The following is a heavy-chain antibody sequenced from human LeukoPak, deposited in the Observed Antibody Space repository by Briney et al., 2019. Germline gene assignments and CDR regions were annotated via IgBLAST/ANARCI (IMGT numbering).Heavy chain of an antibody. CDR1: GGTLSSYA. Sequence: SVKVSCKASGGTLSSYAISWVRQAPGQGLEWMGGIIPIFGTANYAQKFQGRVTITTDESTSTAYMELSSLRSEDTAVYYCARAEPSGYSYGPPDYWGQGTLVTVSS. CDR3: ARAEPSGYSYGPPDY. V-gene: IGHV1-69*05. CDR2: IIPIFGTA. J-gene: IGHJ4*02. D-gene: IGHD5-18*01.